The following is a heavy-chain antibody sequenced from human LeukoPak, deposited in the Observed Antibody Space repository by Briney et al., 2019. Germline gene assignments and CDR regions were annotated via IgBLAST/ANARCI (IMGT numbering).Heavy chain of an antibody. CDR3: ARAFLVGYSPEEYFFDY. CDR2: IYYSGST. J-gene: IGHJ4*02. V-gene: IGHV4-59*12. CDR1: GGSISSYY. D-gene: IGHD2-15*01. Sequence: SETLSLTCTVSGGSISSYYWSWIRQPPGKGLEWIGYIYYSGSTNYNPSLKSRVTISVDTSKNQFSLKLRSVTAADTAVYYCARAFLVGYSPEEYFFDYWGQGTLVTVSS.